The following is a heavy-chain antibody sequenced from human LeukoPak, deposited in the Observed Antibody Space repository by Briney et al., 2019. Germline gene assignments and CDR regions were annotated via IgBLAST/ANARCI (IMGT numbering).Heavy chain of an antibody. CDR2: IRYDGSNK. D-gene: IGHD6-6*01. J-gene: IGHJ4*02. CDR3: AKDLIGIAARDAPDY. V-gene: IGHV3-30*02. CDR1: GFTFSSYG. Sequence: VGSLRLSCAASGFTFSSYGMHWVRQAPGKGLEWVAFIRYDGSNKYYADSAKGRFTISRDNSKNTLYLQMNSLRAEDTAVYYCAKDLIGIAARDAPDYWGQGTLVTVSS.